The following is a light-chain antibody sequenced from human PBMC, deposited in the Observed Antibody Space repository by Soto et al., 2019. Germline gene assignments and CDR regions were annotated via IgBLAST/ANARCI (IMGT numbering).Light chain of an antibody. CDR2: EVT. CDR3: SSFTISSTYV. CDR1: SSDVGAYNY. J-gene: IGLJ1*01. Sequence: QSVLTQPASVSGSPGQSITISCTGTSSDVGAYNYVSWYQQHPGKTPKLMIYEVTNRPSGVSNRFSGSKSGNTASLTISGLQAEDETDYYSSSFTISSTYVFGGGTKLTVL. V-gene: IGLV2-14*01.